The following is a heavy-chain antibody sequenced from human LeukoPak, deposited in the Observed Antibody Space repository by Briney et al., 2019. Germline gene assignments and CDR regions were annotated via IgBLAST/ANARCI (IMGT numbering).Heavy chain of an antibody. Sequence: SVKVSCKASGFTFTSSAMRWVRQARGQRLEWIGWIVVGSGNTNYAQKFQERVTITRDMSTSTAYMELSSLRAEDTAVYYCAKDPDYYGSGSSSARFDYWGQGTLVTVSS. J-gene: IGHJ4*02. V-gene: IGHV1-58*02. CDR3: AKDPDYYGSGSSSARFDY. CDR2: IVVGSGNT. D-gene: IGHD3-10*01. CDR1: GFTFTSSA.